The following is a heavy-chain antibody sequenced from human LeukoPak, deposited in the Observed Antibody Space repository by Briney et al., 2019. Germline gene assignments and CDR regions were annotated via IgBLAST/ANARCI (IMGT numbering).Heavy chain of an antibody. J-gene: IGHJ5*02. CDR1: GFTFSTSW. CDR3: ARDAGWGYYDP. CDR2: IDKHGFGK. D-gene: IGHD1-26*01. V-gene: IGHV3-7*01. Sequence: GGSLRLSCVASGFTFSTSWVTWVRQAPGKGLEWVANIDKHGFGKYYVDSVRGRFAISRDYASNSVFLQMDSLRAEDTSVYYCARDAGWGYYDPWGQGTPVTVSS.